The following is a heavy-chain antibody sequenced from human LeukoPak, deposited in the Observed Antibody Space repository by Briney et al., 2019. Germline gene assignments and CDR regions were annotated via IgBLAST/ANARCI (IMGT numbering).Heavy chain of an antibody. CDR1: GGSVSSGDYY. CDR3: ARRRGNTSGFQGYYFDY. D-gene: IGHD6-19*01. CDR2: LYYTGNT. Sequence: SETLSLTCNVSGGSVSSGDYYWSWLRQLPGQGLEWIGYLYYTGNTYSHPSLNSRPTTSVDTSNNHFSLLVSSVTAAATAGYYCARRRGNTSGFQGYYFDYWGQGTLVTVSS. V-gene: IGHV4-31*03. J-gene: IGHJ4*02.